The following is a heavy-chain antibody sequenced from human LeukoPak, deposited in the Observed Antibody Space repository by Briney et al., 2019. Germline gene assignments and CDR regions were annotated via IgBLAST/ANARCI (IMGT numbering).Heavy chain of an antibody. CDR3: AKDGTGGLEY. J-gene: IGHJ4*02. D-gene: IGHD3-10*01. CDR2: ISHDGSDK. CDR1: GFTFSTYA. V-gene: IGHV3-30*18. Sequence: PGRSLRLSCEASGFTFSTYAMHWVRQAPGKGLEWVALISHDGSDKNYADSVKGRFTISRDNSKNTLYLQMNSLRAEDTAVYHCAKDGTGGLEYWGQGTLVTVSS.